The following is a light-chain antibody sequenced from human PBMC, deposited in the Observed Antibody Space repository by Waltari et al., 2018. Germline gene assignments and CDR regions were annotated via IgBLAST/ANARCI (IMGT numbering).Light chain of an antibody. CDR3: MFWPSNVWV. Sequence: QPVLTQPPSSSASPGDSARLTCTLPRDITVGDFIIYWYQQKPGGPPRFLRYYKSDAEQAQCSGVPSRFSGSKDASANAGILLISGLQSEDDADYYCMFWPSNVWVFGGGTKLTVL. CDR1: RDITVGDFI. CDR2: YKSDAEQ. V-gene: IGLV5-37*01. J-gene: IGLJ3*02.